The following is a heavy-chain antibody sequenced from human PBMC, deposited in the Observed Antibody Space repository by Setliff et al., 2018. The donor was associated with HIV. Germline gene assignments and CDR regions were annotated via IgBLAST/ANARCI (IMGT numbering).Heavy chain of an antibody. V-gene: IGHV3-48*01. Sequence: GGSLRLSCAASGFIFSSYWMTWVRQAPGKGLGWVSYISSSTSTTYYADSVKGRFTISRDNAKNSLYLQMDSLRAEDSSVYYCARGGSDYWGQGTLVTVSS. CDR2: ISSSTSTT. D-gene: IGHD3-16*01. CDR1: GFIFSSYW. J-gene: IGHJ4*02. CDR3: ARGGSDY.